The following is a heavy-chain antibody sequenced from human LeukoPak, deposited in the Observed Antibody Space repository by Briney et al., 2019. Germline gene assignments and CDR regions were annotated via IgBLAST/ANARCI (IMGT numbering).Heavy chain of an antibody. J-gene: IGHJ4*02. CDR3: ARCTAMVYDY. Sequence: GGSLRLSCAASGCTVSSYYMSWVRQAPGKGLEWVSVIYSGGSTYYADSVKGRFTISRDNSKNTQYLQMNSLRAEDTAVYYCARCTAMVYDYWGQGTLVTVSS. CDR1: GCTVSSYY. D-gene: IGHD5-18*01. V-gene: IGHV3-53*01. CDR2: IYSGGST.